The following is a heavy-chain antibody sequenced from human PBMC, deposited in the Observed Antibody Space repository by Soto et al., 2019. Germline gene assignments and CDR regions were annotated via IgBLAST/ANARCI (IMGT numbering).Heavy chain of an antibody. J-gene: IGHJ6*02. D-gene: IGHD6-19*01. CDR2: ISSSGSTI. CDR1: GFTFSSYE. CDR3: ARSRGIAVAGTYYYYGMDV. V-gene: IGHV3-48*03. Sequence: EVQLVESGGGLVQPGGSLRLSCAASGFTFSSYEMNWVRQAPGKGLEWVSYISSSGSTIYYADSVKGRFTISRDNAKNSLYLQMNSLRAEDTAVYYCARSRGIAVAGTYYYYGMDVWGQGTTVTVSS.